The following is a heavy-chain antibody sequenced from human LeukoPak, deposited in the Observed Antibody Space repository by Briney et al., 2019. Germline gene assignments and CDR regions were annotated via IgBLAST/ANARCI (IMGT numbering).Heavy chain of an antibody. D-gene: IGHD2-2*01. V-gene: IGHV4-38-2*01. CDR2: IYYSGST. Sequence: SETLSLTCAVSGYSISSGYYWGWIRQPPGKGLEWIGSIYYSGSTYYNPSLKSRVTISVDTSKNQFSLKLSSVTAADTAVYYCASLVPAAPKGGYFDYWGQGTLVTVSS. CDR3: ASLVPAAPKGGYFDY. J-gene: IGHJ4*02. CDR1: GYSISSGYY.